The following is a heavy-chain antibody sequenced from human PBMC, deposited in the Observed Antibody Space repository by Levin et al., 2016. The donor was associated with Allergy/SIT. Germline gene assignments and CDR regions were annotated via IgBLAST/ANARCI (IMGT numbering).Heavy chain of an antibody. CDR3: VRGVAASAAFNY. J-gene: IGHJ4*02. CDR2: VIPILGVT. D-gene: IGHD2-21*01. CDR1: GGTLNNNT. V-gene: IGHV1-69*02. Sequence: SVKVSCKASGGTLNNNTFSWVRQAPGQGLEWMGRVIPILGVTNLAQKFQGRVTVTADRSTSTVFMELTSLRNEDSAMYYCVRGVAASAAFNYWAQGTLVTVSS.